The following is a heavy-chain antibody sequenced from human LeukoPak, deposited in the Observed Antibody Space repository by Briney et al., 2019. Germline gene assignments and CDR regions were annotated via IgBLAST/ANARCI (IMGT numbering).Heavy chain of an antibody. D-gene: IGHD3-10*01. CDR2: IDHSGST. CDR1: GYSISSGYY. CDR3: ARVQIFGSGSQRSFYYYYYMDV. J-gene: IGHJ6*03. Sequence: SETLSLTCTVSGYSISSGYYWGWIRQPPGKGLEWTGSIDHSGSTYYNPSLKSRVTISVGTSKNQFSLKLSSVTAADTAVYYCARVQIFGSGSQRSFYYYYYMDVWGKGTTVTVSS. V-gene: IGHV4-38-2*02.